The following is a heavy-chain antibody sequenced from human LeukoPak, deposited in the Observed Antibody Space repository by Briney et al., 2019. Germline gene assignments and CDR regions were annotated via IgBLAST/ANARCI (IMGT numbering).Heavy chain of an antibody. D-gene: IGHD3/OR15-3a*01. J-gene: IGHJ3*02. CDR2: ISSSSSYI. V-gene: IGHV3-21*01. Sequence: NPGESLRLSCAASGFTFSSYSMNWVRQAPGKGLEWVSSISSSSSYIYYADSVKGRFTISRDNAKNSLYLQMNSLRAEDTAVYYCARDLLDYGAAFDIWGQGTMVTVSS. CDR1: GFTFSSYS. CDR3: ARDLLDYGAAFDI.